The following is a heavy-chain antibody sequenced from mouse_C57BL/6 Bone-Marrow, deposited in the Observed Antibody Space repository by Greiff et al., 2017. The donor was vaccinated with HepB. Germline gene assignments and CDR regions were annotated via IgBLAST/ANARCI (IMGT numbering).Heavy chain of an antibody. Sequence: EVKLVESGPGLVKPSQSLSLTCSVTGYSITSGYYWNWIRQFPGNKLEWMGYISYDGSNNYNPSLKNRISITRDTSKNQFFLKLNSVTTEDTATYYCARALFGAFAYWGQGTLVTVSA. V-gene: IGHV3-6*01. CDR2: ISYDGSN. CDR1: GYSITSGYY. J-gene: IGHJ3*01. D-gene: IGHD3-1*01. CDR3: ARALFGAFAY.